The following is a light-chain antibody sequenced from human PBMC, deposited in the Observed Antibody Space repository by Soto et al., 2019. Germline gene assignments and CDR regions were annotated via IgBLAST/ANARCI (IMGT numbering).Light chain of an antibody. CDR3: SSYTSSSTPYVV. CDR2: EVS. CDR1: SSDVGGYNY. Sequence: QSVLTQPASVSGSPGQSITISCTGTSSDVGGYNYVSWYQQHPGKAPKLMIYEVSNRPSGVSNRFSDSKSGNTASLTISGLQAEDEADYYCSSYTSSSTPYVVFGGGTKVTVL. J-gene: IGLJ2*01. V-gene: IGLV2-14*01.